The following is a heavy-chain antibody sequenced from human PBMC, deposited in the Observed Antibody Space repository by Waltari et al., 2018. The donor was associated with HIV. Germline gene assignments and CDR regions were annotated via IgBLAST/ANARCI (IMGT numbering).Heavy chain of an antibody. V-gene: IGHV3-74*01. CDR1: TFTFTSYW. D-gene: IGHD3-10*01. CDR3: ARAYYDSGSNWFDP. J-gene: IGHJ5*02. Sequence: QLVESGGGLVQPGGSLRLSCAASTFTFTSYWMHWVRHAPGKGLVCVSRINSDGSSTSYADSVKSRFTISRDNAKNTLYLQMNSLKVEDTAVYYCARAYYDSGSNWFDPWGQGTLVTVSS. CDR2: INSDGSST.